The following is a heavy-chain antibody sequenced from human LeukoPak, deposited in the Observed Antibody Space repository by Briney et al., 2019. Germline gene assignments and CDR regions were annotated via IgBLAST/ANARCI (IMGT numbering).Heavy chain of an antibody. D-gene: IGHD3-16*01. V-gene: IGHV3-43*02. Sequence: GGSLRLSCAASGFTFDDYAIHWVRQAPGKGLEWVSLISGDGGSTYYADSVKGRFTISRDNSKNSLYLQMNSLRTEDTALYYCAKDSRLRLGELPDYWGQGPLVTVSS. J-gene: IGHJ4*02. CDR3: AKDSRLRLGELPDY. CDR2: ISGDGGST. CDR1: GFTFDDYA.